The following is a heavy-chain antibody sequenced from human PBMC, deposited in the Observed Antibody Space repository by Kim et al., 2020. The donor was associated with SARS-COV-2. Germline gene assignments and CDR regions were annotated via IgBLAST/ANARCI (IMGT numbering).Heavy chain of an antibody. Sequence: GESLKISCKGSGYSFTSYWITWVRQMPGKGLEWMGRIDPSDSYTNYSPSFQGLVTISADKSISTAYMQWSSLKASDSAMYYCAKTFRSGWYSDYWYFDLWGRGTLVTVSS. CDR3: AKTFRSGWYSDYWYFDL. J-gene: IGHJ2*01. CDR1: GYSFTSYW. CDR2: IDPSDSYT. V-gene: IGHV5-10-1*01. D-gene: IGHD6-19*01.